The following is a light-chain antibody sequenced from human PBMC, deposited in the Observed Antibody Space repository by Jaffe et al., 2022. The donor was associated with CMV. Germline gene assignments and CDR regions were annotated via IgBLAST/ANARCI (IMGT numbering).Light chain of an antibody. CDR3: QQYGSSPQET. V-gene: IGKV3-20*01. J-gene: IGKJ1*01. CDR2: AAS. Sequence: EIVLTQSPGTLSLSLGERATLSCRASQSVSSSYLAWYQQKPGQAPRLLIYAASSRATGIPDRFSGSGSGTDFTLTISRLEPEDFAVYYCQQYGSSPQETFGQGTKVEIK. CDR1: QSVSSSY.